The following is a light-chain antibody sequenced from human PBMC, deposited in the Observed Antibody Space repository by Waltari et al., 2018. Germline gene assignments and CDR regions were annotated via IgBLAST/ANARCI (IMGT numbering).Light chain of an antibody. CDR1: QSVSSN. CDR3: QQYNNWPPLT. J-gene: IGKJ4*01. Sequence: EIVMTQSPATLSVCPGERATLSCRASQSVSSNLAWYQQKPGQAPSLLIYGASTRATCIPARCSGSGSGTEFTLTISSLQYEDFAVYYCQQYNNWPPLTFGGGTKVEIK. V-gene: IGKV3-15*01. CDR2: GAS.